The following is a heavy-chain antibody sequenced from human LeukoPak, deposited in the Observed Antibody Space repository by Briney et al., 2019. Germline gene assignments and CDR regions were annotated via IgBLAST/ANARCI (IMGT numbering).Heavy chain of an antibody. CDR3: ARGVVIAVPLPFDY. Sequence: TSETLSLTCTVSGGSISSYYWSWIRQPPGKGLEWIGYIYYSGSTNYDPSLKSRVTISVDTSKNQFSLKLSSVTAADTAVYYCARGVVIAVPLPFDYWGREPLATFSS. J-gene: IGHJ4*02. CDR1: GGSISSYY. CDR2: IYYSGST. D-gene: IGHD6-19*01. V-gene: IGHV4-59*01.